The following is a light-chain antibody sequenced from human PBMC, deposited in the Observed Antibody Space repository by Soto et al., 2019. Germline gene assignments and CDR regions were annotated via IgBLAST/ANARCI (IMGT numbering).Light chain of an antibody. CDR1: SSDVGGYKY. Sequence: QSVLTQPRSVSGSPGQSVTISCTGTSSDVGGYKYVSWYQHHPGKVPRLMIYDVNKRPSGVPDRFSGSKSGNTASLTISGLQAEDEADYYCCSCAGSYTLGVFGGGTKLTVL. V-gene: IGLV2-11*01. J-gene: IGLJ3*02. CDR3: CSCAGSYTLGV. CDR2: DVN.